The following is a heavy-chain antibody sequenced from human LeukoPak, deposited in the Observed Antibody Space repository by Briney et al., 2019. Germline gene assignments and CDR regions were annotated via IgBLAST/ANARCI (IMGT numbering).Heavy chain of an antibody. V-gene: IGHV4-59*01. CDR1: GASMNAYL. J-gene: IGHJ4*02. Sequence: SETLSLTCTVSGASMNAYLWSWIRQPPGKGLEWIGYVSYSGTTNYNPSLKSRVTISIDTSRNQFSLNLNSVTAADTAVYYCARSHGLYWGQGTLVTVSS. CDR3: ARSHGLY. CDR2: VSYSGTT.